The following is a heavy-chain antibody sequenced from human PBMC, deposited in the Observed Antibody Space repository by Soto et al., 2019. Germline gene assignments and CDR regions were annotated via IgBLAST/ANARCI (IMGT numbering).Heavy chain of an antibody. CDR3: AAGGIGDTAKYFQH. CDR2: IYYSGST. CDR1: GGSISSGGYY. J-gene: IGHJ1*01. Sequence: QVQLQESGPGLVKPSQTLSLTCTVSGGSISSGGYYWSWIRQHPGKGLEWIGYIYYSGSTYYNPSLKSRVTISVDTSKNQFSLKLSSVTAADTAVYYCAAGGIGDTAKYFQHWGQGTLVTVSS. D-gene: IGHD5-18*01. V-gene: IGHV4-31*03.